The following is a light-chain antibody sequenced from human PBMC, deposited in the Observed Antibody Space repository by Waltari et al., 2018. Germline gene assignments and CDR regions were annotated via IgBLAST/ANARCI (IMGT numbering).Light chain of an antibody. Sequence: TVVTQEPSLSVSPGGTVTLTCGLSSGSVSTSNYPSWYQQTPGQPPRMLIHSTNTRPSGVPDRFSGSIRGNKAALIITGAQADDESDYYCTLYMGRGISVFGGGTKLTVL. J-gene: IGLJ6*01. CDR2: STN. CDR3: TLYMGRGISV. CDR1: SGSVSTSNY. V-gene: IGLV8-61*01.